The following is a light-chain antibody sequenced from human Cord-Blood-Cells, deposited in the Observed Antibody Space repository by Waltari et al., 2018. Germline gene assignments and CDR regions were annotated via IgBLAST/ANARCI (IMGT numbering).Light chain of an antibody. V-gene: IGLV2-14*01. CDR2: DVS. CDR1: SRDVGGYNS. J-gene: IGLJ3*02. Sequence: QSALTQPASVSGSPGQSITIPCTGTSRDVGGYNSVSWYQQHPGKAPKLMIYDVSNRPSGVSNLFSGSKSGNTASLTISGLQAEDEADYYCSSYTSSSTRVFGGGTKLTVL. CDR3: SSYTSSSTRV.